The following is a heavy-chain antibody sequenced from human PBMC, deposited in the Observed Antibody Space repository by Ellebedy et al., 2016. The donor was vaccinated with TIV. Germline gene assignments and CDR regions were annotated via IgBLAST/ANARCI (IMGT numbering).Heavy chain of an antibody. J-gene: IGHJ6*02. V-gene: IGHV4-39*07. D-gene: IGHD4-17*01. CDR3: ARDRTAVTTDGMDV. Sequence: SETLSLTXTVSGGSISSSSYYWGWIRQPPGKGLEWIGSIYYSGSTYYNPSLKSRVTISVDTSKNQFSLKLSSVTAADTAVYYCARDRTAVTTDGMDVWGQGTTVTVSS. CDR1: GGSISSSSYY. CDR2: IYYSGST.